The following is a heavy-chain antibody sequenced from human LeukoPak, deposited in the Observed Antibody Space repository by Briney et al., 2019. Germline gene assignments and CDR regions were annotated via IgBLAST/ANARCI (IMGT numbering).Heavy chain of an antibody. CDR2: ISSDGGNT. V-gene: IGHV3-23*01. J-gene: IGHJ4*02. Sequence: HTGGSLRLSCATSAFTFSSSAMSWVRQAPGKGLEWVSAISSDGGNTYYADSVKGRFTISRDNSRNTLYLQMNSLRAEDTAVYYCARDAARYGSRWYYDFWGQGTLVTVSS. CDR3: ARDAARYGSRWYYDF. D-gene: IGHD6-19*01. CDR1: AFTFSSSA.